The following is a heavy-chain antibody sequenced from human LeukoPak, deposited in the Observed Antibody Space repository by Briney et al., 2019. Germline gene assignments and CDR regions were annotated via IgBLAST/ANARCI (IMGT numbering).Heavy chain of an antibody. J-gene: IGHJ4*02. V-gene: IGHV4-4*02. D-gene: IGHD3-22*01. CDR1: GGSISSSNW. CDR2: IYHSGGT. Sequence: SGTLSLTCTVSGGSISSSNWWSWVRQPPGKGLEWIGEIYHSGGTNYNPSVKSRLTISVGKSKNQFSLKLSSVTAADTAVYYCARGDSSGYPDYWGQGTLVTVSS. CDR3: ARGDSSGYPDY.